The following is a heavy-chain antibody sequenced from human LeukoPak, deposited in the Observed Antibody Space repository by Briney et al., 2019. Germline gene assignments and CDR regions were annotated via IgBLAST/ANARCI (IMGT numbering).Heavy chain of an antibody. CDR2: IIPILGIA. CDR1: GGTFSSYA. Sequence: SVKVSCKAPGGTFSSYAISWVRQAPGQGLEWMGRIIPILGIANYAQKFQGRVTITADKSTSTAYMELSSLRSEDTAVYYCARARGSFLFDYWGQGTLVTVSS. J-gene: IGHJ4*02. V-gene: IGHV1-69*04. CDR3: ARARGSFLFDY. D-gene: IGHD1-26*01.